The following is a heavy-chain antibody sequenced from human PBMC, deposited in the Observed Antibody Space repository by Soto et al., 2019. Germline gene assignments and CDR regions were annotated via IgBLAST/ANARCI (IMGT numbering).Heavy chain of an antibody. CDR3: ARIPRYSFPTADDLDS. J-gene: IGHJ4*02. CDR1: GGTFYTYT. D-gene: IGHD5-18*01. Sequence: QVQLVQSGAEVRKPGSSVQVSCKASGGTFYTYTFSWVRQAPGQGLEWMGSITPIYPTTNYAEKFQGKLTVTPDGSKNKAYTELNSLTSEDTDVYYCARIPRYSFPTADDLDSWGQGTLVTVSS. CDR2: ITPIYPTT. V-gene: IGHV1-69*15.